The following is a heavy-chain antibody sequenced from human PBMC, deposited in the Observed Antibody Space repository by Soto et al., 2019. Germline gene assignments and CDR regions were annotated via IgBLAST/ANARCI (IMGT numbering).Heavy chain of an antibody. CDR1: GFTFSSYG. CDR3: AKGQVTVVTPGYFHH. J-gene: IGHJ1*01. V-gene: IGHV3-30*18. CDR2: ISYDGSNK. Sequence: QVQLVESGGGVVQPGRSLRLSCAASGFTFSSYGMHWVRQAPGKGLEWVAVISYDGSNKYYADSVKGRFTISRDNSKNTLYLQMNSLRAEDTAVDYCAKGQVTVVTPGYFHHWGQGTLVTVSS. D-gene: IGHD2-21*02.